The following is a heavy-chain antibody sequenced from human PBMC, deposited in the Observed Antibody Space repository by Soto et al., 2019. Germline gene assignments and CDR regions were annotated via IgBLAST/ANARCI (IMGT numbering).Heavy chain of an antibody. Sequence: PXETLSLTCTVSGGSISSGDYYWSWIRQPPGKGLEWIGYIYYSGSTYYNPSLKSRVTISVDTSKNQFSLKLSSVTAADTAVYYCARDKGVVPAAGGWFDHWGQGTLVTVSS. V-gene: IGHV4-30-4*01. D-gene: IGHD2-2*01. CDR1: GGSISSGDYY. CDR3: ARDKGVVPAAGGWFDH. J-gene: IGHJ5*02. CDR2: IYYSGST.